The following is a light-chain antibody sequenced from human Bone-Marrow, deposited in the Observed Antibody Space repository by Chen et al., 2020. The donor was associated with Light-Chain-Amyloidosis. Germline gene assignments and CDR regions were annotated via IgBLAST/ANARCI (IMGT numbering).Light chain of an antibody. CDR3: QSADSSGTYEVI. V-gene: IGLV3-25*03. CDR2: RDT. Sequence: SHELTQPPSVSGSPGQTARLTCSGDDLPTKYAYWYQQKPGQAPVLVIHRDTERPSGISERFSGSSSGTTATLTISGVQAEDEADYHCQSADSSGTYEVIFGGGTKLTVL. J-gene: IGLJ2*01. CDR1: DLPTKY.